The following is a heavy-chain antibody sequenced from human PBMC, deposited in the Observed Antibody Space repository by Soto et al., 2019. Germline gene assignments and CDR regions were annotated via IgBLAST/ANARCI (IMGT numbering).Heavy chain of an antibody. D-gene: IGHD3-22*01. J-gene: IGHJ3*02. CDR3: AREWFRETYYYDSSGPDAFYI. V-gene: IGHV4-39*07. Sequence: SETLSLTCTASGGSISSNSYYWGWIRQSPGKGLEWIGNIGYTGSIYYNPSLKSRVTISVDTSKNQISLKLSSVTAADTAVYYCAREWFRETYYYDSSGPDAFYIWGQGTMVTVSS. CDR1: GGSISSNSYY. CDR2: IGYTGSI.